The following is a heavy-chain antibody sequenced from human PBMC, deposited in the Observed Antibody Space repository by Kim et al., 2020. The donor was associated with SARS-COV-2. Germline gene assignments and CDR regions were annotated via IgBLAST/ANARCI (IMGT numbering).Heavy chain of an antibody. CDR1: GFTVSSNY. J-gene: IGHJ4*02. D-gene: IGHD3-22*01. CDR3: ARDYYDSSGYYYYFDY. V-gene: IGHV3-66*01. CDR2: IYSGGST. Sequence: GGSLRLSCADSGFTVSSNYMSWVRQAPGKGLEWVSVIYSGGSTYYEDSVKGRFTISRDNSKNTLYLQMNSLRAEDTAVYYCARDYYDSSGYYYYFDYWGEVTSVAGSS.